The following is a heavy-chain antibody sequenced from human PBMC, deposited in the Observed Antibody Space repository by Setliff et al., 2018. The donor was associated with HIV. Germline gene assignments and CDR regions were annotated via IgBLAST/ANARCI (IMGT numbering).Heavy chain of an antibody. CDR1: GGSVSTSSYY. CDR3: ARRYSSSGYAYDI. D-gene: IGHD6-13*01. Sequence: SETLSLTCTVSGGSVSTSSYYWGWIRQPPGKGLEWIGSLYNGGSTSYSPSLKSRVTMSVDTSKNQFSLKLTSVTAADTAVYTCARRYSSSGYAYDIWGQVTMVTVSS. J-gene: IGHJ3*02. V-gene: IGHV4-39*01. CDR2: LYNGGST.